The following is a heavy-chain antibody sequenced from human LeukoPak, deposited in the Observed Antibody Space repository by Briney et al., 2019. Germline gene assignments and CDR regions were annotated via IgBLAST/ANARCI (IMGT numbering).Heavy chain of an antibody. V-gene: IGHV3-48*03. CDR3: TRDLEY. J-gene: IGHJ4*02. Sequence: GGSLRLSCEASGFRFSYYEMSWVRQAPGKGPEWISYISSGGSVMHYADSVKGRFTISRDNVENSLYLQMNSLRVEDTAVYYCTRDLEYSGQGVLVTVSS. CDR1: GFRFSYYE. CDR2: ISSGGSVM.